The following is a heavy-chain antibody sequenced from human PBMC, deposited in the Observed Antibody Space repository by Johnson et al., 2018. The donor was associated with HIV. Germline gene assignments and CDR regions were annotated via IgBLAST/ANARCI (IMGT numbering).Heavy chain of an antibody. D-gene: IGHD6-13*01. V-gene: IGHV3-30*14. J-gene: IGHJ3*02. CDR2: ISFDGSHK. CDR1: GFIFSSYA. CDR3: ARDRAAAGPDAFDI. Sequence: QVQLVESGGGVVQPGRSLRLSCGASGFIFSSYAMHWVRQAPGKGLEWVALISFDGSHKYYADSVKGRFTISRDNSKNTLYLQMNSLRAEDTAVYYCARDRAAAGPDAFDIWGQGTMVTVSS.